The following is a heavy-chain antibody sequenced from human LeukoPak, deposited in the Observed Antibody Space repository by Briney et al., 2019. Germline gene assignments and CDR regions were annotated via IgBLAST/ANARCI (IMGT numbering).Heavy chain of an antibody. CDR1: GGSISSYY. D-gene: IGHD3-16*02. CDR3: AQTNYDYVWGSYRHPHWFDP. Sequence: PSETLSLTCTVSGGSISSYYWSWIRQPPGKGLEWIGEINHSGSTNYNPSLKSRVTISVDTSMNQFSLKLSSVTAADTAVYYCAQTNYDYVWGSYRHPHWFDPWGQGTLVTVSS. J-gene: IGHJ5*02. CDR2: INHSGST. V-gene: IGHV4-34*01.